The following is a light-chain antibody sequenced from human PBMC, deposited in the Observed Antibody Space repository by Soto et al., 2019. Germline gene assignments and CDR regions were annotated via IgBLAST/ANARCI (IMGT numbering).Light chain of an antibody. CDR2: DAS. J-gene: IGKJ1*01. Sequence: EIQMTQSPSTLSASIGNRVTITCRASQNINNWIAWYQQKPGKAPKFLIYDASTLESGVPSMFSGSGGGTEFSLTITSLQPEDVGSYYCQHLRTFGQGTKVDI. CDR3: QHLRT. CDR1: QNINNW. V-gene: IGKV1-5*01.